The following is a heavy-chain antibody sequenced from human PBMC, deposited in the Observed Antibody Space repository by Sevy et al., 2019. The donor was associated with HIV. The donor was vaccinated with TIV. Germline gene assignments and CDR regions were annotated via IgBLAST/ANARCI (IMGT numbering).Heavy chain of an antibody. CDR1: GFTFSSYA. V-gene: IGHV3-30-3*01. CDR2: ISYDGSNK. CDR3: ARGNGQETREYYFDY. J-gene: IGHJ4*02. Sequence: GGSLRLSCAASGFTFSSYAMHWVHQAPGKGLEWVAVISYDGSNKYYADSVKGRFTISRDNSKNTLYLQMNSLRAEDTAVYYCARGNGQETREYYFDYWGQGTLVTVSS. D-gene: IGHD1-1*01.